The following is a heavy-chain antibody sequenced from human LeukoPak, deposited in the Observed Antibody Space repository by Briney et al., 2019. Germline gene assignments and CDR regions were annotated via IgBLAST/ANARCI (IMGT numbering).Heavy chain of an antibody. Sequence: ASVKASCKASGYTFTGYYMHWVRQAPGQGLEWMGWLNPNSGGTSYAQNFQGRVSMTRDTSISTAYMELRSLRSDDTAVYYCASSATYYYDSSGYSHNWFDPWGQGTLVTVSS. CDR3: ASSATYYYDSSGYSHNWFDP. V-gene: IGHV1-2*02. J-gene: IGHJ5*02. CDR2: LNPNSGGT. D-gene: IGHD3-22*01. CDR1: GYTFTGYY.